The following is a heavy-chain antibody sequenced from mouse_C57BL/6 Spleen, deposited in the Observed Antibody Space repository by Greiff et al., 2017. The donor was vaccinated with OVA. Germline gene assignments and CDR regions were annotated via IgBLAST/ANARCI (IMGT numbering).Heavy chain of an antibody. Sequence: EVQLQESGPGLVKPSQSLSLTCSVTGYSITSGYYWNWIRQFPGNKLEWMGYISYDGSNNYNPSLKNRISITRDTSKNQFFLKLNSVTTEDTASYYCARWDIYYDYDVGAMDYWGQGTSVTVSS. CDR1: GYSITSGYY. CDR3: ARWDIYYDYDVGAMDY. D-gene: IGHD2-4*01. CDR2: ISYDGSN. J-gene: IGHJ4*01. V-gene: IGHV3-6*01.